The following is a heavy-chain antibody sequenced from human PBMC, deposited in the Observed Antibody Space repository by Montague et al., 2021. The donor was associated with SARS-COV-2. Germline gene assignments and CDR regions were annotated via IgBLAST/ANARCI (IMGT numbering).Heavy chain of an antibody. Sequence: SETLSLTCTVSGGSITTYCWSWIRQPPGKGLEWIGDVYYSGSTDFNPSLKSRVTISLDTSKNQFSLNLSSVSAADTAVYYCATAEGYWERVSRSYRTQAFDMWGQGTVVSVSS. CDR3: ATAEGYWERVSRSYRTQAFDM. D-gene: IGHD3-16*02. CDR1: GGSITTYC. CDR2: VYYSGST. V-gene: IGHV4-59*01. J-gene: IGHJ3*02.